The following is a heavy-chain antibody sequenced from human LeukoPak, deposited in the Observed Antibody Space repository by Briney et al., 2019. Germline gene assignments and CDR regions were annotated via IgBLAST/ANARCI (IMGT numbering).Heavy chain of an antibody. Sequence: PGGSLRLSCAASGFTFSXYAMHXVXXAXXXXXEXVXVISYDGSNKYYADCVXARFTISRDNSKNTMYLQMNSLSAEDTAVYSCARAEVYYDSSGYYSYFDYWGQGTLVTVSS. J-gene: IGHJ4*02. D-gene: IGHD3-22*01. CDR2: ISYDGSNK. CDR1: GFTFSXYA. V-gene: IGHV3-30-3*01. CDR3: ARAEVYYDSSGYYSYFDY.